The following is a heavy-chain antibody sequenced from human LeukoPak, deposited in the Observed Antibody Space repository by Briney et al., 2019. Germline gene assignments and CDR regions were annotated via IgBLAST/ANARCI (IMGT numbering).Heavy chain of an antibody. CDR3: ASQAYSSSPSVGY. D-gene: IGHD6-6*01. Sequence: GGSLRLSCAASGFTFSSYEMNWVRQVPGKGLVWVSRINTDGRSTSYADSVQGRFTISRDNAKNMLYLQMNSLRAEDTALYYCASQAYSSSPSVGYWGQGTLVTVSS. V-gene: IGHV3-74*01. CDR1: GFTFSSYE. CDR2: INTDGRST. J-gene: IGHJ4*02.